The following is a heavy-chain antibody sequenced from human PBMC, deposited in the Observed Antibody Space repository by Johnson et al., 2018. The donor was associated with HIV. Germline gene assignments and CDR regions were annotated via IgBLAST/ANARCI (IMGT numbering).Heavy chain of an antibody. CDR1: GFTFRSYG. CDR3: AKDPSDYDSSGLALRNDAFDI. J-gene: IGHJ3*02. D-gene: IGHD3-22*01. Sequence: QVQLVESGGGVVQPGGSLRLSCAASGFTFRSYGMHWVRQAPGKGLEWVAFIRYDASNKYYADSVKGRFTISRDNSKNTLFLQMNSLRAEDTALYYCAKDPSDYDSSGLALRNDAFDIWGQGTMVTVSS. CDR2: IRYDASNK. V-gene: IGHV3-30*02.